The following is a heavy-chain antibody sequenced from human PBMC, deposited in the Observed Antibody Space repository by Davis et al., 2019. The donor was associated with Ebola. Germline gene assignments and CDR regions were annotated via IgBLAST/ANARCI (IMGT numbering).Heavy chain of an antibody. Sequence: SETLSLTCTVSGDSMSDYYYNWIRQPPGRGLEWIGNIYYSGTTNLNPSLKSRVTISGDTSKNQFSLKLRSVTAADTAVYYCARAPGYQLLYRYFQHWGQGTLVIVSS. CDR3: ARAPGYQLLYRYFQH. V-gene: IGHV4-59*12. CDR1: GDSMSDYY. CDR2: IYYSGTT. D-gene: IGHD2-2*02. J-gene: IGHJ1*01.